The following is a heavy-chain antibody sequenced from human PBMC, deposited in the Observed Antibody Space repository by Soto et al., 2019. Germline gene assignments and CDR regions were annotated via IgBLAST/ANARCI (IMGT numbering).Heavy chain of an antibody. V-gene: IGHV3-23*01. CDR3: AKGGLIAARPYELTSNYYYYYGMDV. CDR2: ISGSGGST. Sequence: PGGSLRLSCAASGFTFSSYAMSWVRQAPGKGLKWVSAISGSGGSTYYADSVKGRFTISRDNSKNTLYLQMNSLRAEDTAVYYCAKGGLIAARPYELTSNYYYYYGMDVWGQGTTVTVSS. D-gene: IGHD6-6*01. CDR1: GFTFSSYA. J-gene: IGHJ6*02.